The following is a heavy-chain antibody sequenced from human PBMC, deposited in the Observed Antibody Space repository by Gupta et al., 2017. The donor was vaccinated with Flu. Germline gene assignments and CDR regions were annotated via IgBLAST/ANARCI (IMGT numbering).Heavy chain of an antibody. V-gene: IGHV3-7*01. CDR3: ARDVAAYGDYGVYYYYYGMDV. J-gene: IGHJ6*02. Sequence: EVQLVESGGGLVQPGGSLRLSCAASGFTFSSYWMSWVRQAPGKGLEWVANIKQDGSEKYYVDSVKGRFTISRDNAKNSLYLQMNSLRAEDTAVYYCARDVAAYGDYGVYYYYYGMDVWGQGTTVTVSS. D-gene: IGHD4-17*01. CDR1: GFTFSSYW. CDR2: IKQDGSEK.